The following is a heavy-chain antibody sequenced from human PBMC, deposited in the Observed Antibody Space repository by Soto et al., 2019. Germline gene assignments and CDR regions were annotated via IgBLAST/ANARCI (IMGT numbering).Heavy chain of an antibody. J-gene: IGHJ3*02. V-gene: IGHV4-31*03. CDR2: IYYSGST. CDR1: GGSISSGGYY. CDR3: ARVSGIVAVITSHAFDI. D-gene: IGHD3-22*01. Sequence: LSLTCTVSGGSISSGGYYWSWIRQHPGKGLEWIGYIYYSGSTYYNPSLKSRVTISVDTSKNQFSLKLSSVTAADTAVYYCARVSGIVAVITSHAFDIWGQGTMVTVSS.